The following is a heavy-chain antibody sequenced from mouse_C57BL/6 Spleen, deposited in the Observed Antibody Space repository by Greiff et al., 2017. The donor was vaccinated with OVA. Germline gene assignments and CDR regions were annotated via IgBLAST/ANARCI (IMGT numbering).Heavy chain of an antibody. Sequence: EVKLVESGPGLVKPSQSLSLPCSVTGYSITSGYYWNWIRQFPGNKLEWMGYISYDGSNNYNPSLKNRISITRDTSKNQFFLKLNSVTTEDTATYYCARDNGNYPMDYWGQGTSVTVSS. CDR2: ISYDGSN. CDR1: GYSITSGYY. CDR3: ARDNGNYPMDY. D-gene: IGHD2-1*01. J-gene: IGHJ4*01. V-gene: IGHV3-6*01.